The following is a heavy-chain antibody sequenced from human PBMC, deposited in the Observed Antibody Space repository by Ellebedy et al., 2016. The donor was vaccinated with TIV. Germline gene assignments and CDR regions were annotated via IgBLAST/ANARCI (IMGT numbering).Heavy chain of an antibody. J-gene: IGHJ4*02. D-gene: IGHD2-15*01. CDR2: ISAYSGST. Sequence: AASVKVSCKASGYTFTSYGVSWVRQAPGQGLEWMGWISAYSGSTNYAQQVQGRVTMTTDTSTSTAYMELRSLKSDDTAVYYCARGAPTLVVAATFDYWGQGTLVTVSS. V-gene: IGHV1-18*01. CDR3: ARGAPTLVVAATFDY. CDR1: GYTFTSYG.